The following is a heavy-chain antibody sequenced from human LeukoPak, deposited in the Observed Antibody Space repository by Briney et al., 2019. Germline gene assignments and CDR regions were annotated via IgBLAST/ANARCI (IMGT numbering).Heavy chain of an antibody. D-gene: IGHD4-11*01. CDR2: INNSGST. J-gene: IGHJ4*02. CDR1: GGSFSGYY. Sequence: SETLSLTCAVYGGSFSGYYWSWIRQPPGKGLEWIGQINNSGSTNYNPSLKSRVTISVDTSKNQFSLKLSSVTAADTAVYYCAIGRRAVFDYWGQGNVVTVSS. V-gene: IGHV4-34*01. CDR3: AIGRRAVFDY.